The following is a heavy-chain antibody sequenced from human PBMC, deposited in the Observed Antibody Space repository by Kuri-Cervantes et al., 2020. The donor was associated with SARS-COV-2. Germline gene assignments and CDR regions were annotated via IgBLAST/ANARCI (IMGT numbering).Heavy chain of an antibody. CDR3: AREWLDSFDY. J-gene: IGHJ4*02. Sequence: GGSLRLSCAASRFTFSSYWMSWVRQAPGKGLEWVANIKQDGSEKYYVDSVKGRFTISRDNAKNSLYLQMNSLRAEDTAVYYCAREWLDSFDYWGQGTLVTVSS. CDR1: RFTFSSYW. CDR2: IKQDGSEK. V-gene: IGHV3-7*01. D-gene: IGHD6-19*01.